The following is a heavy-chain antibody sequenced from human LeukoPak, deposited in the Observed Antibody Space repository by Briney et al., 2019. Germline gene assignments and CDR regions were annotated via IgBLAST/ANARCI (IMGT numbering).Heavy chain of an antibody. J-gene: IGHJ6*03. CDR3: ARSVEDWNGAYYYYMDV. D-gene: IGHD1-1*01. Sequence: PGGSLRLSCAASGFTVSSNYMSWIRQAPGKGLEWVSYISSGGHTIYYADSVKGRFTISRDNAKNSLYLQMNSLRAEDTAVYYCARSVEDWNGAYYYYMDVWGKGTTVTISS. CDR2: ISSGGHTI. V-gene: IGHV3-11*01. CDR1: GFTVSSNY.